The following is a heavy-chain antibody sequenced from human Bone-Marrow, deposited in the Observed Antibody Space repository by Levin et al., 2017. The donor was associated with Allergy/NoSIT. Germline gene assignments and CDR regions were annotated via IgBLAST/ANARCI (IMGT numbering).Heavy chain of an antibody. CDR3: ARDRSRETVSWFDP. J-gene: IGHJ5*02. Sequence: GASVKVSCKASGYTFTSYGISWVRQAPGQGLEWMGWISAYNGNTNYAQKLQGRVTMTTDTSTSTAYMELRSLRSDDTAVYYCARDRSRETVSWFDPWGQGTLVTVSS. CDR2: ISAYNGNT. D-gene: IGHD1-14*01. V-gene: IGHV1-18*01. CDR1: GYTFTSYG.